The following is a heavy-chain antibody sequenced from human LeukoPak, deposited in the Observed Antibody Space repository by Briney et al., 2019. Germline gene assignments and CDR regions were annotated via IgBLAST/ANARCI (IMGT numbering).Heavy chain of an antibody. D-gene: IGHD2-15*01. J-gene: IGHJ4*02. Sequence: GWSLRLSCAAAGITFSSYPMHWVRQAPGKRLEYVSAISSNGGSTYYANSVKGRFTISRDNSKNTLYLQMNSLRAEDTAVYYCAKDCSGGSCYFDWGQGTLVTVSS. CDR3: AKDCSGGSCYFD. V-gene: IGHV3-64*01. CDR2: ISSNGGST. CDR1: GITFSSYP.